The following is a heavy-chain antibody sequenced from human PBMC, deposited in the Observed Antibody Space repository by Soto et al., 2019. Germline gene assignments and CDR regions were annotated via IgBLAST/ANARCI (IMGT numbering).Heavy chain of an antibody. V-gene: IGHV4-31*03. CDR1: GGSISSGGYY. CDR3: ARDCYTYYYDSSGYCFDY. D-gene: IGHD3-22*01. Sequence: PSETLSLTCTVSGGSISSGGYYWSWIRQHPGKGLEWIGYIYYSGSTYYNPSLKSRVTISVDTSKNQFSLKLSSVTAADTAVYYCARDCYTYYYDSSGYCFDYWGQGTLVTVSS. J-gene: IGHJ4*02. CDR2: IYYSGST.